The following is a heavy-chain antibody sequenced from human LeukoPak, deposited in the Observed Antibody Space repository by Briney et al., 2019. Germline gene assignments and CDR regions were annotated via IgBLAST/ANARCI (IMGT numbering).Heavy chain of an antibody. CDR3: ARAPAYCGGDCYLDY. V-gene: IGHV4-4*07. CDR2: ICTSGST. CDR1: GGSISSYY. Sequence: SETLSLTCTVSGGSISSYYWSWIRQPAGKGLEWIGRICTSGSTNYNPSLKSRVTMSIDTSKNQFSLKLSSLTAADTAVYYCARAPAYCGGDCYLDYWGQGALVTVSS. J-gene: IGHJ4*02. D-gene: IGHD2-21*02.